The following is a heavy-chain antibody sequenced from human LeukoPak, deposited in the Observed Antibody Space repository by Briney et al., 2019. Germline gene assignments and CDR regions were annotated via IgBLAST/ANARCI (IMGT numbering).Heavy chain of an antibody. CDR2: INHSGST. V-gene: IGHV4-34*01. Sequence: SETLSLTCAVYGGSFSGYYWSWIRQPPGKGLEWIGEINHSGSTNYNPSLKSRVTISVDTSKNQFSLKLSSVTAADTAVYYCARGSYDYVWGGYRPNWFDPWGQGTLVTVSS. CDR3: ARGSYDYVWGGYRPNWFDP. D-gene: IGHD3-16*02. J-gene: IGHJ5*02. CDR1: GGSFSGYY.